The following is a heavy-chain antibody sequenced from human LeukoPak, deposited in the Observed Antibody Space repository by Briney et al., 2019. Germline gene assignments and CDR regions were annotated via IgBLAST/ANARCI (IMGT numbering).Heavy chain of an antibody. CDR1: GFTFSSYG. CDR3: ARDAGRYFDWFGY. D-gene: IGHD3-9*01. J-gene: IGHJ4*02. CDR2: IWYDGSNK. Sequence: GSLPDSRAASGFTFSSYGMHWVRQAPGKGLEWVAVIWYDGSNKYYADYVKGRLTISRDNSKNKLYLQMNSLRAEDTAVYYCARDAGRYFDWFGYWGEGPLVTVSS. V-gene: IGHV3-33*01.